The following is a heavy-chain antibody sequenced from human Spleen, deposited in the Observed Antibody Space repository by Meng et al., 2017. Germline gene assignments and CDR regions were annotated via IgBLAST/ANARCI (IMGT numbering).Heavy chain of an antibody. CDR1: GGTFSSDA. Sequence: VKVSCKASGGTFSSDAISWVRQAPGQGREWMGVIIPIFGSSKEAQKFQGRVTITADESTTTVYMEFNSRRAEDTDVYYCAKERRRSPTVMVISPDAFDVWGQGTMVTVSS. V-gene: IGHV1-69*13. J-gene: IGHJ3*01. CDR3: AKERRRSPTVMVISPDAFDV. CDR2: IIPIFGSS. D-gene: IGHD3-22*01.